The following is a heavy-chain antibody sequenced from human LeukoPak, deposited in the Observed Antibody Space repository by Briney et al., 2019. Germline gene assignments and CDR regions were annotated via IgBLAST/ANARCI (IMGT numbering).Heavy chain of an antibody. J-gene: IGHJ3*02. D-gene: IGHD5-18*01. V-gene: IGHV1-2*02. Sequence: GASVKVSCKASGYTFTGYYMHWVPQAPGQGREWMGWINPNSGGTNYAQQFQGRVTMTRDTSISTAYMELSRQRSDDRAVYYCASGTWIQLRLPDGAFDIGGQGTIVTVSS. CDR3: ASGTWIQLRLPDGAFDI. CDR2: INPNSGGT. CDR1: GYTFTGYY.